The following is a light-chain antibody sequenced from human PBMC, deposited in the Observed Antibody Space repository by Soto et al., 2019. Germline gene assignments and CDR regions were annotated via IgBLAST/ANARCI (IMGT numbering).Light chain of an antibody. V-gene: IGKV3-20*01. J-gene: IGKJ1*01. CDR2: GAS. CDR3: QHFGNSLWT. Sequence: EIVLTQSPGTLYLFTGGIATLTCSPSQSVASRNLAWYQQKSGQAPRLLIYGASSRAIHTPERVSGSGSGTDFTLTSSGLEPEDSAVYYCQHFGNSLWTFGQGTKVDIK. CDR1: QSVASRN.